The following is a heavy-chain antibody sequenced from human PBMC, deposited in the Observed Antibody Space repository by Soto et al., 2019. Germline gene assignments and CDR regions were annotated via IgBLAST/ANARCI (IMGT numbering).Heavy chain of an antibody. J-gene: IGHJ5*02. CDR2: ISAYNGNT. Sequence: ASVKVSCKASGYTFTSYGISWVRQAPGQGLEWMGWISAYNGNTNYAQKLQGRVTMTTDTSTSTAYMELRSLRSDDTAVYYCARDKEVTILGVVPPNWFAPWGQGTLVTGPS. CDR1: GYTFTSYG. D-gene: IGHD3-3*01. CDR3: ARDKEVTILGVVPPNWFAP. V-gene: IGHV1-18*01.